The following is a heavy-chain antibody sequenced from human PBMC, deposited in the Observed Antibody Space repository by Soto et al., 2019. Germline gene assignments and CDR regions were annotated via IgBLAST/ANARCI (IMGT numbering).Heavy chain of an antibody. Sequence: QVQLVESGGGLVKPGGSLTLSCTASGFNFRDFQMSWIRQAPGKGLDWISYISNSGNVIYYADSVKGRFTISRDDAKKSLYLQTNSLRAEDTAIYYCASKYDVLPGYLDYWWQGTQVTVSS. J-gene: IGHJ4*02. CDR1: GFNFRDFQ. CDR3: ASKYDVLPGYLDY. D-gene: IGHD3-9*01. CDR2: ISNSGNVI. V-gene: IGHV3-11*01.